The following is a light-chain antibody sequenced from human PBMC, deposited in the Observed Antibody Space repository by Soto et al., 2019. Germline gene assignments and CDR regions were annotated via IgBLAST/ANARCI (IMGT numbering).Light chain of an antibody. CDR1: SSDVGSYNL. CDR3: GSYAGSSNVV. CDR2: ESS. Sequence: QSALTQPASVSGSPGQSITISCTGTSSDVGSYNLVSWYQQHPGKAPKLMIYESSKRPSGVSNRVSGSKSGNTASLTVSVLQAEDEADYYCGSYAGSSNVVFGGGTKLTVL. V-gene: IGLV2-23*01. J-gene: IGLJ2*01.